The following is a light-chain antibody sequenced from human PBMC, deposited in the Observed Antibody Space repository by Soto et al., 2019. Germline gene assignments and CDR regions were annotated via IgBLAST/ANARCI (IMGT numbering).Light chain of an antibody. V-gene: IGKV3-15*01. CDR3: QQYNNGPRT. CDR2: GAS. CDR1: QSVSSN. Sequence: EIVMTQSPGTLSVSPGERATLSCRASQSVSSNLAWYQQKPGQAPRLLIYGASTRATGFSDRFRGSGSGTEFTLTLSSLQSEDFAVYYCQQYNNGPRTFGQGSKVEIK. J-gene: IGKJ1*01.